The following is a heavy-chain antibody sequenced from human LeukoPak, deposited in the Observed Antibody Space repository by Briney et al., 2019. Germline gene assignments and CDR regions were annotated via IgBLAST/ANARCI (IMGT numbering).Heavy chain of an antibody. CDR3: ARIIPGTNWFDP. D-gene: IGHD3-3*01. V-gene: IGHV4-39*07. CDR1: GFTFSSYS. Sequence: GSLRLSCAASGFTFSSYSMNWVRQPPGKGLEWIGSIYFTGRTYYIPSLKSRVTISVDTSKNQFSLKLSSVTAADTAVYYCARIIPGTNWFDPWGQGTLVTVSS. CDR2: IYFTGRT. J-gene: IGHJ5*02.